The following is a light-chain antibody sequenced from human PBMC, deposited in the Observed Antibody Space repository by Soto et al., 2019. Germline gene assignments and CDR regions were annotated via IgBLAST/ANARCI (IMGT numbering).Light chain of an antibody. CDR1: SSDVGGYNY. V-gene: IGLV2-14*01. CDR3: ISYTIKSTWL. J-gene: IGLJ2*01. Sequence: QSALTQPASVSGSPGQSITISCTGTSSDVGGYNYVSWFQQHPGIVPKLMIYEVSNRPSGVSNRFSGSKSVNTASLTISGLQSEDEAYYYCISYTIKSTWLFGGGTQLTVL. CDR2: EVS.